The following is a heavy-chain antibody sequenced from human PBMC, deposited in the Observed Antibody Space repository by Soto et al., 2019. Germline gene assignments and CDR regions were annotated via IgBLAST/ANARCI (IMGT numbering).Heavy chain of an antibody. CDR3: ARGRRFSDWFDP. CDR1: GGSITSYF. J-gene: IGHJ5*02. V-gene: IGHV4-59*12. CDR2: IYYSGST. D-gene: IGHD3-3*01. Sequence: PSETLSLTCAVSGGSITSYFWSWIRQSPGKGLEWIGYIYYSGSTKYDPSLKSRVTISLDTSMNYFSLRLSSVTAADTAVYYCARGRRFSDWFDPWGQGTLVTVSS.